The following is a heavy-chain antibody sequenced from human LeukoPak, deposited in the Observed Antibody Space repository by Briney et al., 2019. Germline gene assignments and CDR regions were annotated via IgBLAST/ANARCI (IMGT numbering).Heavy chain of an antibody. V-gene: IGHV3-11*06. Sequence: PGGSLRLSCAASGFTFRNYWMSWIRQAPGKGPEWLSYISPSGIHTPYADSVKGRFTVSRDNAKNSLSLELNRLRVDDTAIYYCARVGSTAEAGTPDYWGQGTLVTVSS. CDR2: ISPSGIHT. D-gene: IGHD6-13*01. J-gene: IGHJ4*02. CDR1: GFTFRNYW. CDR3: ARVGSTAEAGTPDY.